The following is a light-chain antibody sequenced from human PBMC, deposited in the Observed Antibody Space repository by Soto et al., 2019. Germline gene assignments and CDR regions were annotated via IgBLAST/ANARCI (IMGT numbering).Light chain of an antibody. CDR3: SSYTISNTYV. V-gene: IGLV2-18*02. CDR1: SSDVGSFSR. CDR2: EVS. J-gene: IGLJ1*01. Sequence: QSALTQPPSVSGSPGQSVTIHCTGSSSDVGSFSRVSWYQQPPGTAPKLIIYEVSYRPSGVPDRFSGSKSGNTASLTISGLLAEDEADYYCSSYTISNTYVFGTGTKLTVL.